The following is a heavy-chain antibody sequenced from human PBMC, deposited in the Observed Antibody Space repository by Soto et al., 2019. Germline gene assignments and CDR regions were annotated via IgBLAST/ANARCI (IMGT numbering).Heavy chain of an antibody. V-gene: IGHV3-30*19. CDR3: VRDNNGPEY. D-gene: IGHD2-8*01. CDR2: ISPDGSIT. J-gene: IGHJ4*02. CDR1: XXIFSNYN. Sequence: GGSLRLSCAAXXXIFSNYNXVXARQAPGEGLEWVTLISPDGSITHYADSVKGRFTVSRDNSKSMMYLQMNGLRPEDTAIYYCVRDNNGPEYWGQGTLVTV.